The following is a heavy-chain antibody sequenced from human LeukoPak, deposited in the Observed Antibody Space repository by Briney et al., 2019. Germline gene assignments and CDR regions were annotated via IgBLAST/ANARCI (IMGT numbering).Heavy chain of an antibody. D-gene: IGHD3-3*01. J-gene: IGHJ4*02. CDR3: ARSEGYDFWSGHRD. V-gene: IGHV4-4*07. CDR1: AGSLSTNC. Sequence: SETLSLTCIVSAGSLSTNCWSWIRQPAGKGLEWIGRIYTSGSTNYNPSLKSRVTMSVDTSKNQFSLKLSSVTAADTAVYYCARSEGYDFWSGHRDWGQGTLVTVSS. CDR2: IYTSGST.